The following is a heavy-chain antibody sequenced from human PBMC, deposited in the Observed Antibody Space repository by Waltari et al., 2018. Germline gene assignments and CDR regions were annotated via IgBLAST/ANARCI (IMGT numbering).Heavy chain of an antibody. V-gene: IGHV3-23*01. CDR2: ISSDSVTT. D-gene: IGHD2-2*01. J-gene: IGHJ4*02. CDR1: GFIFSGYS. CDR3: ARSMGTPTRNFDF. Sequence: EVQLLESGGGLVQPGGPLRLSCVGSGFIFSGYSMSWVRQAPVKGLGWVSIISSDSVTTFYADSMKGRFTVSRDNSKNTLYLQLNSLRVEDTAIYYCARSMGTPTRNFDFWGQGSLVTVSS.